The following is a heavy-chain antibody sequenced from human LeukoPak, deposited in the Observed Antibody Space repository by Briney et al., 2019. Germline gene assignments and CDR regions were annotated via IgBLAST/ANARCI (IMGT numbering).Heavy chain of an antibody. D-gene: IGHD6-13*01. CDR2: INPNSGDT. V-gene: IGHV1-2*06. CDR3: AVQGDRYSSSWVPDDYYYGMDV. CDR1: GYTFTGYY. Sequence: GASVKVSCKASGYTFTGYYMHWVRQAPGQGLEWMGRINPNSGDTNYAQKFQGRVTMTRDTSISTAYMELSRLRSDDTAVYYCAVQGDRYSSSWVPDDYYYGMDVWGQGTTVTVSS. J-gene: IGHJ6*02.